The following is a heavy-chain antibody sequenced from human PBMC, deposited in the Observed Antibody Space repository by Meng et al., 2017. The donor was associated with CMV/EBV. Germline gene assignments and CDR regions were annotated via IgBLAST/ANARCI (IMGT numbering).Heavy chain of an antibody. Sequence: SVKVSCKASGGTFSSYAISWVRQAPGQGLEWMGGIIPIFGTANYAQKFQGRVTITTDESTSTAYMELSSLRSEDTAVYYCARGQSRIVVPAASVDYYYGMDVWGQGTTDTVSS. CDR3: ARGQSRIVVPAASVDYYYGMDV. V-gene: IGHV1-69*05. CDR2: IIPIFGTA. CDR1: GGTFSSYA. J-gene: IGHJ6*02. D-gene: IGHD2-2*01.